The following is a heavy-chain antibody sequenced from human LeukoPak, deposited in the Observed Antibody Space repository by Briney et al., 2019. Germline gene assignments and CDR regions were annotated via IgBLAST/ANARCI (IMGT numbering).Heavy chain of an antibody. CDR3: ARSRLAAAGTGLLY. J-gene: IGHJ4*02. V-gene: IGHV3-30*04. CDR2: ISYDGSDK. Sequence: VRQXPGKGLXXXXXISYDGSDKYYADSVKGRFTISRDNSKNTLYLQMNSLRAEDTAVYYCARSRLAAAGTGLLYWGQGTLVTVSS. D-gene: IGHD6-13*01.